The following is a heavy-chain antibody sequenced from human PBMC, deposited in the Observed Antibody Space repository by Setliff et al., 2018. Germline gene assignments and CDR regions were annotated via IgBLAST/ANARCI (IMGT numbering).Heavy chain of an antibody. CDR3: ATHPMVVVPAGNY. J-gene: IGHJ4*02. CDR2: ISSSSSFI. CDR1: GFTFSSYT. Sequence: GGSLRLSCAASGFTFSSYTMNWVRQAPGKGLEWVSSISSSSSFIYYADSVKGRFTISGDNAKNSLYLQMDSLRAEDTAVYYCATHPMVVVPAGNYWGQGTLVTVSS. D-gene: IGHD2-2*01. V-gene: IGHV3-21*01.